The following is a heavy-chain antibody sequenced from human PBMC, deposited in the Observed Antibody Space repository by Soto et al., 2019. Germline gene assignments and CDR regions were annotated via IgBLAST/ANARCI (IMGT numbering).Heavy chain of an antibody. CDR1: GYTFTDYL. J-gene: IGHJ4*02. Sequence: ASVKVSCKASGYTFTDYLIHGVLQCPGQGLEWMGIINPNNGDTSYAQQFQGRVALTRDTSTNTLYMELSGLISEDTAVYSCAREPPGTGSFDFWGQGALVTVSS. V-gene: IGHV1-46*01. CDR3: AREPPGTGSFDF. CDR2: INPNNGDT. D-gene: IGHD1-26*01.